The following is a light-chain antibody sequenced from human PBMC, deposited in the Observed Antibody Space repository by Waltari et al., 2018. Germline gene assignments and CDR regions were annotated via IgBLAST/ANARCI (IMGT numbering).Light chain of an antibody. Sequence: ELVMKQSPATLSVSPGPRAMHSCRASQSVSSKLGWYQQKPGQAPRLLIYGASTRATGIPARFSGSGSGTEFTLTISSLQSEEFAVYYCQQYNTWPPYTFGQGTKLEIK. CDR3: QQYNTWPPYT. CDR2: GAS. CDR1: QSVSSK. J-gene: IGKJ2*01. V-gene: IGKV3-15*01.